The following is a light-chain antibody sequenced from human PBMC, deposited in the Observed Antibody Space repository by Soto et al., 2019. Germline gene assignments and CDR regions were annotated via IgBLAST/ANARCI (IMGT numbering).Light chain of an antibody. CDR1: QDISYV. CDR2: DAS. V-gene: IGKV1-33*01. Sequence: DIQIIPCKSSLSAYVWFRVTITCQSSQDISYVLNRHQQKPGKAPKLLIYDASNLQTGVPSRCSGCGSGTDLTFTIIRLQHFAISIYQWRHNYSPAPTLGRGTKVDI. CDR3: RHNYSPAPT. J-gene: IGKJ4*01.